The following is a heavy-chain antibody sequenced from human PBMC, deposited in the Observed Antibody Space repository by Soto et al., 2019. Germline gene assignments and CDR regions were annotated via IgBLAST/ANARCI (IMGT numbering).Heavy chain of an antibody. CDR3: ARGTSALEFDY. Sequence: QVQLQESGPGLVKPSETLSLTCTVSGGSISSYYWSWIRQPPGKGLEWIGFIYYSGSTSYNPSLKSRVTISVDTSKNQFTLKVSSVTAADTAVYYCARGTSALEFDYLGQGTLVTVSS. D-gene: IGHD1-1*01. CDR2: IYYSGST. CDR1: GGSISSYY. V-gene: IGHV4-59*08. J-gene: IGHJ4*02.